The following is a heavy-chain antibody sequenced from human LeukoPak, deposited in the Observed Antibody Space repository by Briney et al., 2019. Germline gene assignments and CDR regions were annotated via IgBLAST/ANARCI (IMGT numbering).Heavy chain of an antibody. D-gene: IGHD6-19*01. Sequence: PSETLSLTCTVSGGSISSSSYYWGWIRQPPGKGLEWIGSIYYSGSTYYNPSLKSRVTISVDTSKNQFSLKLSSVTAADTAVYYCARDLRSIAVAGNWGQGTLVTVSS. J-gene: IGHJ4*02. CDR3: ARDLRSIAVAGN. CDR1: GGSISSSSYY. V-gene: IGHV4-39*07. CDR2: IYYSGST.